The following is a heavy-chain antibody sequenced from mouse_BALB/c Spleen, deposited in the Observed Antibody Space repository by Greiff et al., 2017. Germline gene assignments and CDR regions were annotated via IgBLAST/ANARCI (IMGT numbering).Heavy chain of an antibody. CDR2: ISSGGSYI. D-gene: IGHD2-4*01. V-gene: IGHV5-9-4*01. CDR3: ARRYDYEPYAMDY. CDR1: GFTFSSYA. J-gene: IGHJ4*01. Sequence: EVKLVESGGGLVKPGGSLKLSCAASGFTFSSYAMSWVRQSPEKRLEWVAEISSGGSYIYYPDTVTGRFTISRDNAKNTLYLEMSSLRSEDTAMYYCARRYDYEPYAMDYWGQGTSVTVSS.